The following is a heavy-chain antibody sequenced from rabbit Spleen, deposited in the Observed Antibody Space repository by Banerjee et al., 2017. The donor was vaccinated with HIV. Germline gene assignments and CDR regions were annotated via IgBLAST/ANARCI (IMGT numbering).Heavy chain of an antibody. J-gene: IGHJ4*01. CDR3: ARETSSGWGIVSFYFSL. Sequence: QSLEESGGDLVKPGASLTLTCIASGVSFSGDSYMCWVRQAPGKGLEWIACIYSGSSGDTYYASWAKGRFTISKTSSTTVTLQMTSLTAADTTTYFCARETSSGWGIVSFYFSLWGPGTLVTVS. D-gene: IGHD4-1*01. V-gene: IGHV1S40*01. CDR1: GVSFSGDSY. CDR2: IYSGSSGDT.